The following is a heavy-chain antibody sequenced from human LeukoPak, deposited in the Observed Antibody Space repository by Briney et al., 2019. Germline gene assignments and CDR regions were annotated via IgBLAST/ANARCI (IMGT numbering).Heavy chain of an antibody. J-gene: IGHJ3*02. D-gene: IGHD1-26*01. CDR1: GYSFTYW. Sequence: GESLKISCKGSGYSFTYWIGWVRQMPGKGLEWMGIIYSGDSHTKYSPSFQGRVTISADKSISTAYLQWSSLKASDTAMYYCASPGGGSGSYYDAFDIWGQGTMVTVSS. CDR3: ASPGGGSGSYYDAFDI. V-gene: IGHV5-51*01. CDR2: IYSGDSHT.